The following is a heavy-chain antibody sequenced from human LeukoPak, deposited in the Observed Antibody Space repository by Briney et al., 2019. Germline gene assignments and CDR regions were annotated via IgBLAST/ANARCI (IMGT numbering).Heavy chain of an antibody. J-gene: IGHJ6*02. V-gene: IGHV1-8*01. D-gene: IGHD1-26*01. CDR3: ARGQRWELLNGMDV. CDR2: MNPNSGNT. CDR1: GYTFTSYD. Sequence: ASVKVSCKASGYTFTSYDINWVRQATGQGLEWMGWMNPNSGNTGYAQKFQGRVTMTRNTSISTAYMELSSLRSEDMAVYYCARGQRWELLNGMDVWGQGTTVTVSS.